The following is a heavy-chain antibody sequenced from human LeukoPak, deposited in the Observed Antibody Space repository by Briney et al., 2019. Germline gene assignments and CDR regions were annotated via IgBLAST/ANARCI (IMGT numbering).Heavy chain of an antibody. Sequence: GGSLRLSCAASGFTFSGYGMHRVRQAPGMGLEWVAVISYDGSNQYYADSVKGRFTISRDNSKNTLYLQMNSLRAEDTAVYYCADNGHFDYWGQGTLVTVSS. D-gene: IGHD1-14*01. CDR1: GFTFSGYG. V-gene: IGHV3-30*03. CDR2: ISYDGSNQ. CDR3: ADNGHFDY. J-gene: IGHJ4*02.